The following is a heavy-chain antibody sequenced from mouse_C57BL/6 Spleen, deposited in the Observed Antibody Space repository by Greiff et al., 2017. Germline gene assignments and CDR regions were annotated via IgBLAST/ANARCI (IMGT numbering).Heavy chain of an antibody. CDR2: IDPETGGT. Sequence: VQLQQSGAELVRPGASVTLSCKASGYTFTDYEMHWVKQTPVHGLEWIGAIDPETGGTAYNQKFKGKAILTADKSSSTAYMELRSLTSEDSAVYYCTRKLLRRDAMDYWGQGTSVTVSS. CDR3: TRKLLRRDAMDY. J-gene: IGHJ4*01. D-gene: IGHD1-1*01. V-gene: IGHV1-15*01. CDR1: GYTFTDYE.